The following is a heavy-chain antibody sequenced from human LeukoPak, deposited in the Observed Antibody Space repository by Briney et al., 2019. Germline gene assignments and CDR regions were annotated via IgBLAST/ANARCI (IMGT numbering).Heavy chain of an antibody. CDR1: GFTFSSYS. CDR3: AELGITMIGGV. Sequence: GGSLRLSCAASGFTFSSYSMNWVRQAPGKGLEGVSSISSSSSYIYYADSVKGRFTVSRDNAKNSLYLQMNSLRAEDTAVYYCAELGITMIGGVWGKGTTVTISS. J-gene: IGHJ6*04. CDR2: ISSSSSYI. D-gene: IGHD3-10*02. V-gene: IGHV3-21*01.